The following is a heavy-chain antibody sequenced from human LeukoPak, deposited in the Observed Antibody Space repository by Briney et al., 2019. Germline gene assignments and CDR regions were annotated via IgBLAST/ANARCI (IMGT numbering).Heavy chain of an antibody. J-gene: IGHJ4*02. Sequence: GGSLRLSCAASGFTVSSNYMSWVRQAPGKGLAWVPVIYSGGSTYYADSVKGRFTISRDNSKNTLYLQMNSLRAEDTAVYYCARDPPLTYYYDSPAPEGGYWGQGTLVTVSS. CDR3: ARDPPLTYYYDSPAPEGGY. D-gene: IGHD3-22*01. CDR2: IYSGGST. V-gene: IGHV3-53*01. CDR1: GFTVSSNY.